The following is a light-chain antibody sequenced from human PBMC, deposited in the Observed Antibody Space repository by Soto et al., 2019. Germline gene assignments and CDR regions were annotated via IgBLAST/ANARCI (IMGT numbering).Light chain of an antibody. V-gene: IGLV3-21*04. Sequence: SYELTQPPSVSVAPGKTARITCGGNNIGSKSVHWYQQKPGQAPVLVIYYDSDRPSGIPERFSGSNSGNTATLTINRVEAGDEADYYCQVWDSSSDHPDVVFGGGTKLTVL. CDR1: NIGSKS. CDR2: YDS. J-gene: IGLJ2*01. CDR3: QVWDSSSDHPDVV.